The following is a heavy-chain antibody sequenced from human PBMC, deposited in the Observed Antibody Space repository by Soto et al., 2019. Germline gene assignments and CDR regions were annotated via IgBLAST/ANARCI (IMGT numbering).Heavy chain of an antibody. Sequence: ASVKVSCKASGYTFTGYYMHWVRQAPGQGLEWMGWINPNSGGTNYAQKFQGWVTMTRGTSISTAYMELSRLRSDDTAVYYCARGSDGYSSSWYGSYYYYGMDVWGQGTTVTVS. D-gene: IGHD6-13*01. V-gene: IGHV1-2*04. CDR2: INPNSGGT. J-gene: IGHJ6*02. CDR1: GYTFTGYY. CDR3: ARGSDGYSSSWYGSYYYYGMDV.